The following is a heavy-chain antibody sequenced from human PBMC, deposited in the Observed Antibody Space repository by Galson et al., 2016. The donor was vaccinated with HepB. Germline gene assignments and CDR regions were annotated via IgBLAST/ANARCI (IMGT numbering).Heavy chain of an antibody. D-gene: IGHD3-10*01. CDR3: MRSTPMVRGEPVGDY. Sequence: SLRLSCAASGFSFNSFTMNWVRQSPGKGLEWLSSIDNSGDYIYYADSVSGRFTISRDNAKKSLYLEMNSQGADDTALYYCMRSTPMVRGEPVGDYWGQGTLVAVSP. CDR1: GFSFNSFT. J-gene: IGHJ4*02. V-gene: IGHV3-21*01. CDR2: IDNSGDYI.